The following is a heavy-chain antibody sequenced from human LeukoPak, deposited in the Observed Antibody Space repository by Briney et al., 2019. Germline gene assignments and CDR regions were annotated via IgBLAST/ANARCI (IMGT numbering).Heavy chain of an antibody. CDR3: ARSATKTHYYYYYMDV. Sequence: GGSLRLSCAASGFTFSSYAMHWVRQAPGKGLEWVAVISYDGSNKYYADSVKGRFTISRDNSKNTLYLQMNSLRAEDTAVYYCARSATKTHYYYYYMDVWGKGTTVTVSS. D-gene: IGHD2-15*01. J-gene: IGHJ6*03. CDR2: ISYDGSNK. V-gene: IGHV3-30-3*01. CDR1: GFTFSSYA.